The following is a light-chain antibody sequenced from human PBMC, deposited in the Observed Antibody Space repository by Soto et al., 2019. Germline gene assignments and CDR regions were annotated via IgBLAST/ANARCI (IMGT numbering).Light chain of an antibody. J-gene: IGKJ1*01. Sequence: DIQMTQSPSTVSASVVDRVTITCRASQTVNVFLAWYQQKPGKAPKLLIYAASTLQSGVPSRFSGSGSGTDFILTISRLEPDDFAVYYCQQYGRSPWTFGQGTKV. CDR2: AAS. CDR3: QQYGRSPWT. V-gene: IGKV1-5*01. CDR1: QTVNVF.